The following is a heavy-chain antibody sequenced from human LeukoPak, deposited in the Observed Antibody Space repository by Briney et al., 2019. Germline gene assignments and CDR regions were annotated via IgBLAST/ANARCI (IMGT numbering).Heavy chain of an antibody. D-gene: IGHD2-15*01. V-gene: IGHV3-30*02. J-gene: IGHJ6*03. CDR3: AKDIVGSNYYYYYMDV. CDR2: IRYDGSNK. CDR1: GFTFSSYG. Sequence: GGSLRLSCAASGFTFSSYGMHWVRQAPGKGLEWVAFIRYDGSNKYYADSVEGRFTISRDNSKNTLYLQMNSLRAEDTAVYYCAKDIVGSNYYYYYMDVWGKGTTVTVSS.